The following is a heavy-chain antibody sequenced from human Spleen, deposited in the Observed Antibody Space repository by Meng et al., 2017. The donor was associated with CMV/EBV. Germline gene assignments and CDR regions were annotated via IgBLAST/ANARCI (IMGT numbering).Heavy chain of an antibody. CDR3: ARLSEHCTSTSCTSLNAFDT. Sequence: RYSIIWVRQAPGQGLEWMGEIIPIFGTADYAQKFQGRVTITTDESTTTVYMHLSSLRSEDTAVYYCARLSEHCTSTSCTSLNAFDTWGQGTMVTVSS. D-gene: IGHD2-2*01. CDR2: IIPIFGTA. CDR1: RYS. J-gene: IGHJ3*02. V-gene: IGHV1-69*05.